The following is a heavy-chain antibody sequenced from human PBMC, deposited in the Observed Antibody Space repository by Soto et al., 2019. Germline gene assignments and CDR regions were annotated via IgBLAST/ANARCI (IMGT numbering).Heavy chain of an antibody. CDR2: IYYSGNT. D-gene: IGHD6-13*01. J-gene: IGHJ4*02. V-gene: IGHV4-39*01. Sequence: SETLSLTCTVPGGSISSSNYYWAWIRQPPGKGLEWIGSIYYSGNTYYNPSLKSRVTISVDTSKNQFSLKLNSVTAADTAVYYCARLSSLYTSSWPPIYFDYWGQGTLVTVSS. CDR3: ARLSSLYTSSWPPIYFDY. CDR1: GGSISSSNYY.